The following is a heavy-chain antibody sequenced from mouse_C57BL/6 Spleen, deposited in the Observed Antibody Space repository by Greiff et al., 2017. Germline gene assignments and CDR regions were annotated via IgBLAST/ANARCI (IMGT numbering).Heavy chain of an antibody. CDR2: INPSTGGT. V-gene: IGHV1-42*01. CDR3: ARGGPYYFDY. Sequence: VQLKESGPELVKPGASVKISCKASGYSFTGYYMNWVKQSPEKSLEWIGEINPSTGGTTYNQKFKAKATLTVDKSSSTAYMQLKSLTSEDSAVYYCARGGPYYFDYWGQGTTLTVSS. CDR1: GYSFTGYY. D-gene: IGHD3-3*01. J-gene: IGHJ2*01.